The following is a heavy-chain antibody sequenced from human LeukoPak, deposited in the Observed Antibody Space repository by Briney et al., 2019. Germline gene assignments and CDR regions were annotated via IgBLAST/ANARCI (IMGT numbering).Heavy chain of an antibody. J-gene: IGHJ4*02. Sequence: SESLSLSCTVSGGSISSSSYYWGWIRQPPGKGLEWIGSIYYSGSTYYNPSLKSRVTISVDTSKDQFSLKLSSVTAADTAVYYCARHQRVVVAASADYWGQGTLVTVSS. CDR2: IYYSGST. CDR1: GGSISSSSYY. CDR3: ARHQRVVVAASADY. V-gene: IGHV4-39*01. D-gene: IGHD2-15*01.